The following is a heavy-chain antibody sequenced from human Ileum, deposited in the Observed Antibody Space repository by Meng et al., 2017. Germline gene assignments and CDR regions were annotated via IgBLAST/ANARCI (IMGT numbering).Heavy chain of an antibody. V-gene: IGHV1-2*02. J-gene: IGHJ5*02. CDR3: ARGQGSGSYYVWFDP. D-gene: IGHD1-26*01. CDR2: INPKSGGT. Sequence: QVNRVQSGVEVKKPGASVNVSCKTSGYTFSGYYMHWVRQAPGQGLEWMGWINPKSGGTNYAQKFQGRVTMTRDTSISTAYMELNRLRSDDTAVYYCARGQGSGSYYVWFDPWGQGTLVTVSS. CDR1: GYTFSGYY.